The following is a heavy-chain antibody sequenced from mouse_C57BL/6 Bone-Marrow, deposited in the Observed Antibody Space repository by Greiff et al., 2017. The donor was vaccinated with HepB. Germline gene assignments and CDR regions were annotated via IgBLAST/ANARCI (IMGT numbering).Heavy chain of an antibody. D-gene: IGHD1-1*01. Sequence: QVQLQQPGTELVKPGASVKLSCKASGYTFTSYWMHWVKQRPGQGLEWIGNINPSNGGTNYNEKFKSKATLTVDKPSSTAYMQLSSLTSEDSAVYYCARSYWNGSSYDYAMDYWGQGTSVTVSS. CDR2: INPSNGGT. V-gene: IGHV1-53*01. J-gene: IGHJ4*01. CDR3: ARSYWNGSSYDYAMDY. CDR1: GYTFTSYW.